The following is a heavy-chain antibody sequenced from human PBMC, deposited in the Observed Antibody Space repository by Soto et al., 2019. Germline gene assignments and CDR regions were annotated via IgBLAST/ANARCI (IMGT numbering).Heavy chain of an antibody. J-gene: IGHJ4*02. V-gene: IGHV4-59*08. D-gene: IGHD7-27*01. CDR1: GGSISSYY. CDR2: IYYSGST. CDR3: ARRWGPCFDY. Sequence: QVQLQESGPGLVKPSETLSLTCTVSGGSISSYYWSWIRQPPGKGLEWIGYIYYSGSTTYNPSLKSRFTISVDTSKNQFSLTLSSVTSADTALYYCARRWGPCFDYWGQGTLVTVSS.